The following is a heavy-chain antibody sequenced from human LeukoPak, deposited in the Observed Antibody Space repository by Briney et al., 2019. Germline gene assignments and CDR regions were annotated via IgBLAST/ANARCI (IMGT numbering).Heavy chain of an antibody. CDR2: ISSSSSTI. CDR3: AKSRATGTYPGRFDY. V-gene: IGHV3-48*01. Sequence: GGSLRLSCAASGFTFSSYSMNWVRQAPGKGLEWVSYISSSSSTIYYADSVKGRFTISRDNAKNSLYLQMNSLRAEDTAEYYCAKSRATGTYPGRFDYWGLGILVTVSS. CDR1: GFTFSSYS. J-gene: IGHJ4*02. D-gene: IGHD3-10*01.